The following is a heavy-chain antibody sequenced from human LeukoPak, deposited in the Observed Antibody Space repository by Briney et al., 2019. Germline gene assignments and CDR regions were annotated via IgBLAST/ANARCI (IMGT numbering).Heavy chain of an antibody. CDR2: ISKSGGST. CDR3: AIWGYCSGGSCYVSAYYYGMDV. J-gene: IGHJ6*02. CDR1: GLTFSSYA. Sequence: GESLRLSCAASGLTFSSYAMSWVRQASGKGLEWVSAISKSGGSTYYADSVKGRFTISRDNSKNTLYLQMNSLGVEDTAVYYCAIWGYCSGGSCYVSAYYYGMDVWGQGTTVTVSS. V-gene: IGHV3-23*01. D-gene: IGHD2-15*01.